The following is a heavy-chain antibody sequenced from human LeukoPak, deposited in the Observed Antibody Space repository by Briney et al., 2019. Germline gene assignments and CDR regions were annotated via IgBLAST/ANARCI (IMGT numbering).Heavy chain of an antibody. D-gene: IGHD1-26*01. CDR3: ASGMRVGPNI. CDR2: ISPDSTQI. J-gene: IGHJ4*02. CDR1: GFTFSSYS. Sequence: GGSLRLSCAASGFTFSSYSMNWVRQAPGKGLEWVSYISPDSTQIYYADSVKGRFTISRDNAKNLLYLQMNSLRAEDTAVYYCASGMRVGPNIWGQGTLVTVSS. V-gene: IGHV3-48*01.